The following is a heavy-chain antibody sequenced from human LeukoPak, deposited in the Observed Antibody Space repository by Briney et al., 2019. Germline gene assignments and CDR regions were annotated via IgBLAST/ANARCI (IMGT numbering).Heavy chain of an antibody. D-gene: IGHD5-12*01. CDR2: IYSGGST. CDR1: GFTVSSNY. Sequence: PGGSLRLSCAASGFTVSSNYMSWVRQAPGKGLEWVSVIYSGGSTNYADSVKGRFAISRDNSKNTLYLQMNSLRAEDTAVYYCARLSGYDLSPYDYWGQGTLVTVSS. J-gene: IGHJ4*02. CDR3: ARLSGYDLSPYDY. V-gene: IGHV3-53*01.